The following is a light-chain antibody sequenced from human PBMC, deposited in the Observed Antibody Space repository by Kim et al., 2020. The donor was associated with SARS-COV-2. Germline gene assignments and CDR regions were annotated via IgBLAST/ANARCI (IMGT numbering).Light chain of an antibody. Sequence: IQLTQSPSSLSASVGDRVTITCRASQGISSYLAWYQQKPGKAPKLLIYAASTLQSGVPSRFSGSGSGTDFTLTISSLQPEDFATYYCQQLNNYPHTFGGGTKVDIK. CDR1: QGISSY. CDR2: AAS. CDR3: QQLNNYPHT. J-gene: IGKJ4*01. V-gene: IGKV1-9*01.